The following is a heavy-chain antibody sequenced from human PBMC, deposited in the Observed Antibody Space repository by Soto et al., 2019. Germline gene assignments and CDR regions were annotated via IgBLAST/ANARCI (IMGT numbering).Heavy chain of an antibody. CDR1: GDSINNRSYY. CDR3: ARQRTSVVTQAYFDS. J-gene: IGHJ4*02. Sequence: SETLSLTCTVTGDSINNRSYYWGWIRQPPGKGLEWIGSIYYSGSIYNNPSLKSRVSMSVDTSKNQFSLKLRSVTAADTALYYCARQRTSVVTQAYFDSWGQGSLVT. D-gene: IGHD2-21*02. V-gene: IGHV4-39*01. CDR2: IYYSGSI.